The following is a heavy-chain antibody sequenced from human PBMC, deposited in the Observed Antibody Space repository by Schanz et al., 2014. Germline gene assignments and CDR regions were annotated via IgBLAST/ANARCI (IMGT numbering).Heavy chain of an antibody. D-gene: IGHD5-12*01. CDR3: ARDEGRDGYNLAFDV. CDR1: GFSVSTNY. CDR2: ICINSGST. V-gene: IGHV3-53*01. J-gene: IGHJ3*01. Sequence: EVQLVESGGGLIQPGGSLRLSCAVSGFSVSTNYMSWVRQAPGKGLEWVSSICINSGSTNYADSVKGRFIISRDSSKNTLFLQMNSLRAEDTAVYFCARDEGRDGYNLAFDVWGQGTLVTVSS.